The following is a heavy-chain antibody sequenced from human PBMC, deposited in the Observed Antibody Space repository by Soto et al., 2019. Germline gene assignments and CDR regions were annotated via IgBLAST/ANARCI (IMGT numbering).Heavy chain of an antibody. Sequence: QLRESGPGLLKPSETLSLTCNVSGFSISSPSYNWGWVRQPPGQGPEWIGTVFYSGTTQYNPSLRSRLAMSVDTAKSQVSLTLTSVTAADTAVYYCTTLASGHFDSWGQGAQVTVAS. CDR2: VFYSGTT. CDR1: GFSISSPSYN. V-gene: IGHV4-39*01. D-gene: IGHD1-1*01. J-gene: IGHJ4*02. CDR3: TTLASGHFDS.